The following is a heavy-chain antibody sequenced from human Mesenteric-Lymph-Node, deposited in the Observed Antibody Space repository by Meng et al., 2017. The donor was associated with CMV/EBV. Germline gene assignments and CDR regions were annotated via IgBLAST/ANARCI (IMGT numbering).Heavy chain of an antibody. CDR2: IYPGDSDT. V-gene: IGHV5-51*01. CDR1: GYSFTTYW. J-gene: IGHJ3*02. Sequence: KVSCKGSGYSFTTYWIGWVRQMPGKGLEWMGIIYPGDSDTRYSPSFRGQVTISADKSIDTAYLQWSSLKASDTAMYYCAREGYIYAPGAFDIWGQGTMVTVSS. CDR3: AREGYIYAPGAFDI. D-gene: IGHD5-18*01.